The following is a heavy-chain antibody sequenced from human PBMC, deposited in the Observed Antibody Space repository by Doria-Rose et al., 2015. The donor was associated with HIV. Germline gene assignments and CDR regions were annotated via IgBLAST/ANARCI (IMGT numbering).Heavy chain of an antibody. J-gene: IGHJ4*02. CDR2: IFSDDDR. CDR1: GVSLSSPGMG. D-gene: IGHD6-13*01. Sequence: VTLKESGPVLVKPTETLTLTCTVSGVSLSSPGMGVSWIRQPPGKALEWLASIFSDDDRSYKTSLKSRLTISRGTSKSQVVLTMTDMDPVDTATYYCARIKSSRWYHKYYFDFWGQGTLVIVSA. CDR3: ARIKSSRWYHKYYFDF. V-gene: IGHV2-26*01.